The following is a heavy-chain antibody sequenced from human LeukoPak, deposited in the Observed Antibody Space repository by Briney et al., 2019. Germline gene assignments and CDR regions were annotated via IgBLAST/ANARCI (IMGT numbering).Heavy chain of an antibody. Sequence: SGPTLVNPTQTLTLTCTFSGFSLSTSGVGVGWIRQPPGKALEWLALIYWNDDKRYSPSLESRLTITKDTSKNQVVLIMTNMDPVDTATYYCTHRLSTTWYGNWGQGNLVTVSS. V-gene: IGHV2-5*01. CDR1: GFSLSTSGVG. CDR2: IYWNDDK. J-gene: IGHJ4*02. CDR3: THRLSTTWYGN. D-gene: IGHD6-13*01.